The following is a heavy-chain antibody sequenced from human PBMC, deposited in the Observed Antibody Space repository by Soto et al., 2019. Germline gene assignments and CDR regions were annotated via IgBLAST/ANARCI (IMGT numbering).Heavy chain of an antibody. J-gene: IGHJ4*02. V-gene: IGHV3-33*01. CDR1: GFTFSSNG. CDR3: ARWGNDRPLDY. CDR2: IWYDGSNK. Sequence: QVQLVESGGGVVQSGRSLRLSCAASGFTFSSNGMHWVRQAPGKGLEWVAVIWYDGSNKYYADSVKGRFTISRDNSKNMVYLQMNSLRAEDTAVYYCARWGNDRPLDYWGQGTLVPVSS. D-gene: IGHD1-1*01.